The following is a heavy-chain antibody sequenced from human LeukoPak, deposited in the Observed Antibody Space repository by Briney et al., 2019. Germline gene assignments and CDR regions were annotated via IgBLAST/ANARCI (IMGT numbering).Heavy chain of an antibody. CDR2: FDPEDGET. Sequence: ASVKVSCKVSGYTLTELSMHWVRQAPGKGLEWMGGFDPEDGETIYAQKFQGRVTMTRDTSTSTLYMELSSLRSEDTAVYYCTRSSGSIAARKFDYWGQGTLVTVSS. CDR1: GYTLTELS. CDR3: TRSSGSIAARKFDY. V-gene: IGHV1-24*01. D-gene: IGHD6-6*01. J-gene: IGHJ4*02.